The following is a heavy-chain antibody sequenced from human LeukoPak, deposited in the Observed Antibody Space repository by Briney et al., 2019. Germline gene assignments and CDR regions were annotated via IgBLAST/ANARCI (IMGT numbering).Heavy chain of an antibody. D-gene: IGHD2-2*01. CDR3: AKCPYVVPAATGGYYMDV. CDR2: IRYDGSNK. Sequence: GGSLRLSCAASGFTFSSYGMHWVRQAPGKGLEWVAFIRYDGSNKYYADSVKGRFTISRDNSKNTLYLQMNSLRAEDTAVYYCAKCPYVVPAATGGYYMDVWGKGTTVTVSS. V-gene: IGHV3-30*02. J-gene: IGHJ6*03. CDR1: GFTFSSYG.